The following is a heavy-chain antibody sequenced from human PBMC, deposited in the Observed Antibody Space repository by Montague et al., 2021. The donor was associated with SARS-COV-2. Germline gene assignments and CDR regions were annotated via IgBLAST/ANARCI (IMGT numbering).Heavy chain of an antibody. CDR2: INYSGIT. D-gene: IGHD5-12*01. Sequence: SETLSLTCTVSGGSISTYYWSWIRQPPGKGLEWIAYINYSGITNHNPSLKSRVSVSLDTSKNHFSLNLKSVTAAHTAVYYCARSGWLTRGFDSWGQGTLVFVSS. CDR1: GGSISTYY. V-gene: IGHV4-59*01. CDR3: ARSGWLTRGFDS. J-gene: IGHJ4*02.